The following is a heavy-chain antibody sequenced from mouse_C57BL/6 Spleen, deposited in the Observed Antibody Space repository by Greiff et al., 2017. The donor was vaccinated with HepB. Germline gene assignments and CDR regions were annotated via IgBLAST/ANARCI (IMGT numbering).Heavy chain of an antibody. CDR1: GYTFTSYW. CDR2: IYPGSGST. V-gene: IGHV1-55*01. D-gene: IGHD2-4*01. Sequence: QVQLQQPGAELVKPGASVKMSCKASGYTFTSYWLTWVKQRPGQGLEWIGDIYPGSGSTNYNEKFKSKATLTVDTSSSTAYMQLSSLTSEDSAVYYCARFIDYGGGFDYWGQGTTLTVSS. CDR3: ARFIDYGGGFDY. J-gene: IGHJ2*01.